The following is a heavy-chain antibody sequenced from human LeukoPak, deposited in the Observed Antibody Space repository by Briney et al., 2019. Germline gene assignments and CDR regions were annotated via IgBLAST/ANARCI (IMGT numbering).Heavy chain of an antibody. Sequence: PGGSLRLSCAASGFTFSSYGMHWVRQAPGKGLEWVAFIRYDGSNKYYADSVKGRFTISRDNSKNTLYLQMNSLRAEYTAVYYCAKDPYSSGWLSKYYFDYWGQGTLVTVSS. CDR3: AKDPYSSGWLSKYYFDY. J-gene: IGHJ4*02. CDR2: IRYDGSNK. V-gene: IGHV3-30*02. D-gene: IGHD6-19*01. CDR1: GFTFSSYG.